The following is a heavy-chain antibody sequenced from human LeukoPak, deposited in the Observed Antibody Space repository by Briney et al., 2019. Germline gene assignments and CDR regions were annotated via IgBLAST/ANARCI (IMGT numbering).Heavy chain of an antibody. Sequence: SVNVSCKASGGTFSNYVVGWVRQAPGQGLEWMGGIIPLFGSAKYAQKFQGRVTIVADESTSTAYMELSSLRSDDTAVYYCARVSGCSGTSCPSGFVDSCGQGTPVTVSS. CDR3: ARVSGCSGTSCPSGFVDS. CDR2: IIPLFGSA. J-gene: IGHJ4*02. D-gene: IGHD2-2*01. CDR1: GGTFSNYV. V-gene: IGHV1-69*13.